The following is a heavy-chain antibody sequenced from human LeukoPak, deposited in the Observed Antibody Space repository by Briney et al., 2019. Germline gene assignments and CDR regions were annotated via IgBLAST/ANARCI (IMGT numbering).Heavy chain of an antibody. V-gene: IGHV4-39*01. CDR3: ASPGDYGDYYFDY. CDR2: IYYSGST. J-gene: IGHJ4*02. CDR1: GGSISSSSYY. D-gene: IGHD4-17*01. Sequence: PSETLSLTCTVSGGSISSSSYYWGWIRQPPGKGLEWIGSIYYSGSTYYNPSLKSRVTISVDTSKNQFSLKLSSVTAADTAVYYCASPGDYGDYYFDYWGQGILVTVSS.